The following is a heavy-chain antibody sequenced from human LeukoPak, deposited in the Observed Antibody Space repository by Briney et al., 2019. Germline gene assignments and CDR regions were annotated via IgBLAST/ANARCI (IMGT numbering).Heavy chain of an antibody. CDR2: IWYDGSNK. V-gene: IGHV3-33*01. CDR1: GFTFRSYG. CDR3: ARVSTVTTGYYYYAMDV. J-gene: IGHJ6*02. D-gene: IGHD4-17*01. Sequence: GGSLRLSCAASGFTFRSYGMHWVRQAPGKGLEWVAVIWYDGSNKYYADSVKGRFTISRDNSKNTLYLQMNSLRAEDTAVYYCARVSTVTTGYYYYAMDVWGQGTTVTVSS.